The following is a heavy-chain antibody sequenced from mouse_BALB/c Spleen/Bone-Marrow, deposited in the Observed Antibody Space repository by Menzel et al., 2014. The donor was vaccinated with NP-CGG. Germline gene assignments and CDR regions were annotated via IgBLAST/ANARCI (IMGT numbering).Heavy chain of an antibody. CDR1: GFTFSNYG. CDR2: ISGGGSYT. CDR3: ARHAYYDQTEVSFVY. J-gene: IGHJ3*01. Sequence: EVQRVESGGGLVKSGGSLKLSCAASGFTFSNYGMSWVRQTPEKRLEWVATISGGGSYTLYSDSVKGRFTISRDNAKNNLYLQLSSLRSEDTALYYCARHAYYDQTEVSFVYWGQGTLVTVSA. V-gene: IGHV5-9-2*01. D-gene: IGHD2-4*01.